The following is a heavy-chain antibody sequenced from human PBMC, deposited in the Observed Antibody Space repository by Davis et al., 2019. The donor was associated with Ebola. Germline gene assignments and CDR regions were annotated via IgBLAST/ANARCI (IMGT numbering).Heavy chain of an antibody. V-gene: IGHV4-39*01. CDR3: AMNGMDV. Sequence: MPSETLSLTCTVSGGSISSSSYFWGWIRQPPGKGLEWIGSIYYSGSTYYNPSLKSRFTISVDTSKNQFSLKVSSVTAADTAVYYCAMNGMDVWGQGITVTVSS. CDR1: GGSISSSSYF. J-gene: IGHJ6*02. CDR2: IYYSGST.